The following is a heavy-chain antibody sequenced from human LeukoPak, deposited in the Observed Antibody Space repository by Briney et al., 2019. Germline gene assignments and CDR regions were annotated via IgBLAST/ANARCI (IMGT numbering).Heavy chain of an antibody. CDR1: GGSFSGYY. J-gene: IGHJ4*02. D-gene: IGHD2-15*01. CDR2: INHSGST. Sequence: PSETLSLTCAVYGGSFSGYYWSWIRQPPGKGLEWIGEINHSGSTNYNPSLKRRVTISVDTSKNQFSLKLSSVTAADTAVYYCASGVAVRDYWGQGTLVTVSS. V-gene: IGHV4-34*01. CDR3: ASGVAVRDY.